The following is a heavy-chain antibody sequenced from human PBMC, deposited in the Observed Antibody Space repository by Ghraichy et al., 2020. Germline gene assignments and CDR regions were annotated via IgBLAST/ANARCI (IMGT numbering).Heavy chain of an antibody. D-gene: IGHD4-23*01. CDR3: ARGVGLQGVVTRDI. CDR2: INHSGST. CDR1: GGSFSSYY. J-gene: IGHJ3*02. Sequence: SETLSLTCAVYGGSFSSYYWSWIRQPPGKGLEWIGEINHSGSTNYNPSLKSRVTISVDTSKNQFSLKLSSVTAADTAVYYCARGVGLQGVVTRDIWGQGTLVTVSS. V-gene: IGHV4-34*01.